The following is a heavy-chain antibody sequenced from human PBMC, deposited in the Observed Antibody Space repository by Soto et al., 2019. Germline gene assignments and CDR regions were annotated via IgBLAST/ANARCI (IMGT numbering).Heavy chain of an antibody. D-gene: IGHD3-16*01. CDR1: GGSISSGDYY. Sequence: SETLSLTCTVSGGSISSGDYYWSWIRQPPGKGLEWIGYIYYSGSTYYNPSLKSRVTISVDTSKNQFSLKLSSVTAADTAVYYCARVGLGFGVSYWGQGTLVTVSS. CDR3: ARVGLGFGVSY. J-gene: IGHJ4*02. V-gene: IGHV4-30-4*01. CDR2: IYYSGST.